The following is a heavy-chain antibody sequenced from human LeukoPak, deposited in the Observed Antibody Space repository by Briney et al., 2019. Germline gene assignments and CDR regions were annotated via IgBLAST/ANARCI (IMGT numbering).Heavy chain of an antibody. CDR1: GFTFSSYT. CDR2: ILYDGNNK. V-gene: IGHV3-30-3*01. Sequence: SLRLSCAASGFTFSSYTMHWVRQAPGKGLEWVAVILYDGNNKYHADSVKGRFTISRDNSKNTLYLQMNTLRAEDTALYYCAKDLDAYYYYGMDVWGQGTTVTVSS. CDR3: AKDLDAYYYYGMDV. D-gene: IGHD1-1*01. J-gene: IGHJ6*02.